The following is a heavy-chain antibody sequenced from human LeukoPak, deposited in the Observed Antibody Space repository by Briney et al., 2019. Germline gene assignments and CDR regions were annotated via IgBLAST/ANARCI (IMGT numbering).Heavy chain of an antibody. CDR3: AMEALYCSSTSCSYYFDY. V-gene: IGHV3-30*04. CDR1: GFTFSSYA. Sequence: PGGSLRLSCAASGFTFSSYAIHWVRQAPGKGLEWVAVISFDGTDAFYADSVKGRFTISRDNSKNTLYLQMNSLRADDTAVYYCAMEALYCSSTSCSYYFDYWGQGTLVTVSS. D-gene: IGHD2-2*01. CDR2: ISFDGTDA. J-gene: IGHJ4*02.